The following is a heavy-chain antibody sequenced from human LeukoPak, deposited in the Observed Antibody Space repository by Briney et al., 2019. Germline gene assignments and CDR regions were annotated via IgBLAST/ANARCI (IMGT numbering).Heavy chain of an antibody. D-gene: IGHD6-13*01. CDR2: ISSSSSYI. Sequence: GGSLRLSCAASGFTFSSYSMNWVRQAPGKGLEWVSSISSSSSYIYYADSVKGRFTISRGNAKNSLYLQMNSLRAEDTAVYYCARDPQQLEYWYFDLWGRGTLVTVSS. CDR1: GFTFSSYS. CDR3: ARDPQQLEYWYFDL. V-gene: IGHV3-21*01. J-gene: IGHJ2*01.